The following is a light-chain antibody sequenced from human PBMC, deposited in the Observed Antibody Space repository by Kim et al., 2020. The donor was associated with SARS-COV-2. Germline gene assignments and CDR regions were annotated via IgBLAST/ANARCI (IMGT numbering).Light chain of an antibody. Sequence: EIVLTQSPGTLSLSPGERATLSCRASQSVSSSYLAWYQQKPGQAPRLLIYGASSRATGIPDMFSGSGSGTDFTLTISRLETEDFAVYYCKKNGSATLYTFGKGTKLEI. J-gene: IGKJ2*01. V-gene: IGKV3-20*01. CDR2: GAS. CDR1: QSVSSSY. CDR3: KKNGSATLYT.